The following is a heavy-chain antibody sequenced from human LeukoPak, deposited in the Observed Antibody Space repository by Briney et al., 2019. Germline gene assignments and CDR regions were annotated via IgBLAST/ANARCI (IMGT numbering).Heavy chain of an antibody. V-gene: IGHV4-59*01. J-gene: IGHJ4*02. D-gene: IGHD5-18*01. CDR2: IYYSGST. Sequence: SETLSLTCTVSGGSISSYYWSWIRQPPGKGLEWIGYIYYSGSTNYNPSLRSRVTISVDTSKNQFSLKLSSVTAADTAVYYCASINTAMVTGIDYWGQGTLVTLSA. CDR1: GGSISSYY. CDR3: ASINTAMVTGIDY.